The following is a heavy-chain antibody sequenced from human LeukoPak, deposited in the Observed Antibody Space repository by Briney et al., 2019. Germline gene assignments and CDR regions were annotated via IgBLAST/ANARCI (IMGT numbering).Heavy chain of an antibody. J-gene: IGHJ4*02. CDR2: IYYSGST. CDR3: ARDRGQLLGPVFDY. CDR1: GGSISSSSHY. D-gene: IGHD2-2*01. Sequence: PSETLSLTCTVSGGSISSSSHYWGWIRQPPGKGLEWIGSIYYSGSTYYNPSLKSRVTISVDTSKNQFSLKLSSVTAADTAVYYCARDRGQLLGPVFDYWGQGTLVTVSS. V-gene: IGHV4-39*07.